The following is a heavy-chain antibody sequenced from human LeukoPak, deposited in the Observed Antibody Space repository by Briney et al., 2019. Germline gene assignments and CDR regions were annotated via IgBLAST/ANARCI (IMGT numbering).Heavy chain of an antibody. CDR2: IYHSGST. J-gene: IGHJ3*02. D-gene: IGHD4-17*01. CDR1: GGSISSSNW. CDR3: ARVGARRTVTTGGVLAFDI. V-gene: IGHV4-4*02. Sequence: SETLSLTCAVSGGSISSSNWWSWVRQPPGRGLEWIGEIYHSGSTNYNPSLKSRVTISVDKSKNQFSLKLSSVTAADTAVYYCARVGARRTVTTGGVLAFDIWGQGTMVTVSS.